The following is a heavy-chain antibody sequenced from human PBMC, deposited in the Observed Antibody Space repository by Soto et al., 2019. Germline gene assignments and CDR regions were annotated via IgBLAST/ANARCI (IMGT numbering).Heavy chain of an antibody. J-gene: IGHJ4*02. Sequence: QVTLKASGPVLVKPTETLPLTCTVSGFSLSTARMGVSWIRQPPGKALEWLAHIFSNDEKSYSTSLKSRLTSSKDTSKSQVVLTRTNMDPVDTATYYWARINYDDSSGYYAAGDYWGQGTLGTVSS. D-gene: IGHD3-22*01. CDR2: IFSNDEK. CDR1: GFSLSTARMG. CDR3: ARINYDDSSGYYAAGDY. V-gene: IGHV2-26*01.